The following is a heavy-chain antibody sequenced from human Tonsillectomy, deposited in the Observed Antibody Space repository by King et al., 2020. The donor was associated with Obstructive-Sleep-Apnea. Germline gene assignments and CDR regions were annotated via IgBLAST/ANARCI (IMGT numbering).Heavy chain of an antibody. CDR1: GFTCSSYS. V-gene: IGHV3-48*04. CDR2: ISSSSSTI. D-gene: IGHD3-10*01. CDR3: AGGGLYYFDY. J-gene: IGHJ4*02. Sequence: VQLVESGGGLVQPGGSLRLSCAASGFTCSSYSMNWVRQAPGKGLEWVSYISSSSSTIYYEDSVRGRFTISRDNAKNSLYLQMNSLRAEDTAVYYCAGGGLYYFDYWGQGPLVTVSS.